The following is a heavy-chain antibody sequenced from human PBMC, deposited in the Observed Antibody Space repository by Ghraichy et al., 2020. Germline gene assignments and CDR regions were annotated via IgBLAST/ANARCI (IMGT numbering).Heavy chain of an antibody. CDR3: ARDQGEEAAAGTDEVDY. J-gene: IGHJ4*02. D-gene: IGHD6-13*01. CDR2: IIPILGIA. CDR1: GATFSSST. Sequence: SVKVSCKTSGATFSSSTISWVRQAPGQGLEWMGRIIPILGIANYAQKFQGRVTITADKSTSTAYMELSSLRSEDTAVYYCARDQGEEAAAGTDEVDYWGQGILVTVSS. V-gene: IGHV1-69*04.